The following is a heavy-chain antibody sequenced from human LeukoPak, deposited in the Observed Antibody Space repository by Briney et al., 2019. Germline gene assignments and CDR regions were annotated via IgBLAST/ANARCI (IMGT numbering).Heavy chain of an antibody. CDR2: INQDGSEN. V-gene: IGHV3-7*01. J-gene: IGHJ6*03. Sequence: GGSLRLSCGASVFTFSDYWMRWVRQAPGKGLEWVANINQDGSENSSVDSVKGRFTISRDNVNNSLFLQMNSLGVEDTAEYYCAKGNYDFVWGRYRPPSFYMDVWGKGTAVTVSS. CDR1: VFTFSDYW. D-gene: IGHD3-16*02. CDR3: AKGNYDFVWGRYRPPSFYMDV.